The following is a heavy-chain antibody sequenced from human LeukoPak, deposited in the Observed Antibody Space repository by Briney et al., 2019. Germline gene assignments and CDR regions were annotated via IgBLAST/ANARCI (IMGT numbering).Heavy chain of an antibody. V-gene: IGHV3-48*02. J-gene: IGHJ6*02. D-gene: IGHD1-1*01. CDR3: ARNPGRLDRGNDYYYGIDV. CDR2: INKSSGAI. Sequence: GGSLRLSCAASGFTFSSYSMNWVRQAPGKGLEWLSYINKSSGAIYYAASVKGRFTISRDNAKNSLYLQMNRLRDEDTAVYYCARNPGRLDRGNDYYYGIDVWGQGTTVTVSS. CDR1: GFTFSSYS.